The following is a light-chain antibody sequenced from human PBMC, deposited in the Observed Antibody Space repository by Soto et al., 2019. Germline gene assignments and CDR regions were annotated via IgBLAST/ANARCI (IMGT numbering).Light chain of an antibody. J-gene: IGKJ1*01. CDR3: QQYNSYSQT. V-gene: IGKV1-5*01. CDR1: QSISTW. Sequence: DIQMTQSPSTLSASVGDRDTITCRASQSISTWLAWYQQKSGKAPKLLIYDASSLESGVPSRFSGSGSGTEFTLTISSLQPDDFATYYCQQYNSYSQTFGQGTKVEIK. CDR2: DAS.